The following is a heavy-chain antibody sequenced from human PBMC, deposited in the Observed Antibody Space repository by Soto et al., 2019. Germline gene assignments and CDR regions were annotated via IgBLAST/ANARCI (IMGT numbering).Heavy chain of an antibody. J-gene: IGHJ4*02. CDR2: INHSGGT. D-gene: IGHD1-26*01. V-gene: IGHV4-34*02. Sequence: QVQLQQWGAGLLKPSETLSLTCAVYGVSFSGYYWSWIRQPPVKGLEWIGEINHSGGTNYNPSLKSRVTITVDTSKNQFSLKLSSVTAGDTAVFYCARLRWEQPWVFDYWGKGTLVTVSS. CDR1: GVSFSGYY. CDR3: ARLRWEQPWVFDY.